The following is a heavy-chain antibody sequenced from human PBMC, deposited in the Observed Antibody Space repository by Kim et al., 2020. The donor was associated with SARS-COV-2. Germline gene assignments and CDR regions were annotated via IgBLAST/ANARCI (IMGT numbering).Heavy chain of an antibody. Sequence: GGSLRLSCGASGFTFSSYGMHWVRQAPGKGLEWVAGISYDGSNKYYADSVKGRFTISRDNSKNTLYLQMNSLRAEDTAVYYCAKDVDTPGGYYGMDVWGQGTTVTVSS. D-gene: IGHD5-18*01. V-gene: IGHV3-30*18. CDR3: AKDVDTPGGYYGMDV. CDR2: ISYDGSNK. CDR1: GFTFSSYG. J-gene: IGHJ6*02.